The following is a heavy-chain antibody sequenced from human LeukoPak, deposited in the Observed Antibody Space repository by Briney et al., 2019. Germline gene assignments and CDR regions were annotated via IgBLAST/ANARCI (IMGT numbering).Heavy chain of an antibody. V-gene: IGHV3-7*01. Sequence: GGSLRLSCAASGFTFNTYWMIWVRQAPGKGLEWVANINQGGSTKYYLDSLKGPFTISRDNAKNSLYLQMNSLRAEDTAVYYCVRDKGGRSGAIYYDAFDVWGQGTMVTVSS. J-gene: IGHJ3*01. D-gene: IGHD1-26*01. CDR2: INQGGSTK. CDR3: VRDKGGRSGAIYYDAFDV. CDR1: GFTFNTYW.